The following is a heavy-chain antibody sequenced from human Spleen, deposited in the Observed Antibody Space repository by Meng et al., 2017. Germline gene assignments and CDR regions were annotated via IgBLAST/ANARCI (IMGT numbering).Heavy chain of an antibody. J-gene: IGHJ4*02. D-gene: IGHD3-10*02. CDR2: VYTSGST. CDR1: GGSISSPSYY. V-gene: IGHV4-61*09. Sequence: SETLSLTCTVSGGSISSPSYYWSWIRQPAGKGLEWIGHVYTSGSTTYNPSLESRVTISLDTSRIQFSLKLTSVTAADTAVYYCARVGKSRNLFGGHYFDYWGQGTLVTVSS. CDR3: ARVGKSRNLFGGHYFDY.